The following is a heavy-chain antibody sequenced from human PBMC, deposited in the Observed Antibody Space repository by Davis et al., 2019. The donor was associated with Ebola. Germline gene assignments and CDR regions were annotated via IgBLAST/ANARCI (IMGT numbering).Heavy chain of an antibody. V-gene: IGHV4-39*01. CDR2: IYYSGST. J-gene: IGHJ6*02. Sequence: MPSETLSLTCTVSGGSISSSSYYWGWIRQPPGQGLEWIGSIYYSGSTYYNPSLKSRVTISVDTSKNQFSLKLSSVTAADTAVYYCARLPLVQSVDIVATMGYYYYYGMDVWGQGTTVTVSS. D-gene: IGHD5-12*01. CDR1: GGSISSSSYY. CDR3: ARLPLVQSVDIVATMGYYYYYGMDV.